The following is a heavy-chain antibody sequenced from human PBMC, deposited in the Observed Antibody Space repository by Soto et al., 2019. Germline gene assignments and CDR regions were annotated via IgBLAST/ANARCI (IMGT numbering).Heavy chain of an antibody. Sequence: QVQLVQSGAEVKKPGASVRVSCKPSGYTHTNYAIQWVRRAAGQRLEWLGWIDPGSGQATYSQRVQGRITLSRDNSASTFYMDLNSLTSEDTAVYFCTRDLNGGNPFDYWGQGALVTVSS. V-gene: IGHV1-3*01. CDR3: TRDLNGGNPFDY. CDR1: GYTHTNYA. D-gene: IGHD2-8*01. J-gene: IGHJ4*02. CDR2: IDPGSGQA.